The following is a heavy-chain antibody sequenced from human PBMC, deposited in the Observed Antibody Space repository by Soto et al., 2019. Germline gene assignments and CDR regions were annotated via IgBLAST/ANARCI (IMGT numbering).Heavy chain of an antibody. CDR1: GGSISSSSYF. Sequence: QLQLQESGPGLVKPSETLSLTCTVSGGSISSSSYFWGWIRQPPGKGLEWIGSIYYSGSTYYNPSLKSRVTISVDTSKNQFSLKLSSVTAADTAVYYCARAPTLGYSSSWYISWFDPWGQGTLVTVSS. CDR3: ARAPTLGYSSSWYISWFDP. V-gene: IGHV4-39*01. CDR2: IYYSGST. D-gene: IGHD6-13*01. J-gene: IGHJ5*02.